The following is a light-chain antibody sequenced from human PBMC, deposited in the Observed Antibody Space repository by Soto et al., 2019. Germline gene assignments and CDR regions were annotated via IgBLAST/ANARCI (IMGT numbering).Light chain of an antibody. CDR1: QSVSSSY. Sequence: EIVLTQSPGTLSLSPGERATLSGRASQSVSSSYLAWYQQKPGQAPRLLIYGASSRATGIPDRFSGSGSGTDFTLTISRLEPEDFAVYYCQQYGRSPPTFGGGTKVEIK. V-gene: IGKV3-20*01. J-gene: IGKJ4*01. CDR2: GAS. CDR3: QQYGRSPPT.